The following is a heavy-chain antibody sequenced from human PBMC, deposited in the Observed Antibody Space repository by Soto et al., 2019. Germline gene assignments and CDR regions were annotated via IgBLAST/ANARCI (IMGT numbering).Heavy chain of an antibody. J-gene: IGHJ3*02. CDR3: ARYSYGYFAFDI. D-gene: IGHD5-18*01. Sequence: QLQLQESGPGLVKPSETLSLTCTVSGGSISSSSYYWGWIRQPPGKGLEWIGSIYYSGSTYYNPSLKSRVTISVDTSKNQFSLKLSSVTAADTAVYYCARYSYGYFAFDIWGQGTMVTVSS. CDR1: GGSISSSSYY. V-gene: IGHV4-39*01. CDR2: IYYSGST.